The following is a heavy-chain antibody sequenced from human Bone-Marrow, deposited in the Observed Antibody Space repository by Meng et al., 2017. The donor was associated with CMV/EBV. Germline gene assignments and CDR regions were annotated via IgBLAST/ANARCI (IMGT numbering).Heavy chain of an antibody. J-gene: IGHJ6*01. CDR1: GFTFSSYA. Sequence: GESLKISCAASGFTFSSYAMHWVRQAPGKGLEWVAVISYDGSNKYYADSVKGRFTISRDNSKNTLYLQMNSLRAEDTAVYYCARVSSCYTCYYGMDVWGQGTTVTGSS. D-gene: IGHD2-2*02. CDR2: ISYDGSNK. CDR3: ARVSSCYTCYYGMDV. V-gene: IGHV3-30*14.